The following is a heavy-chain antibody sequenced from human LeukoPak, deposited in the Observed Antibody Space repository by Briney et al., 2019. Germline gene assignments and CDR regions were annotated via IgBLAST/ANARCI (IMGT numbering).Heavy chain of an antibody. Sequence: PGGSPRLSCAASGFTFSSYEMNWVRQAPGKGLEWVSYISSSGSTIYYADSVKGRFTISRDNAKNSLYLQMNSLRAEDTAVYYCARVVGLGALDIWGQGTMATVSS. CDR3: ARVVGLGALDI. V-gene: IGHV3-48*03. J-gene: IGHJ3*02. CDR2: ISSSGSTI. CDR1: GFTFSSYE. D-gene: IGHD3-10*01.